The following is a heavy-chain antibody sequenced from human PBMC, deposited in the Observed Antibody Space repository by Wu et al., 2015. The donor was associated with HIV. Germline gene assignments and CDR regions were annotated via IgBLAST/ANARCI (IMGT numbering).Heavy chain of an antibody. CDR1: EYNFSIYY. V-gene: IGHV1-2*02. CDR3: ASYGPGYNWMYS. CDR2: ILPNTDAT. Sequence: QVHLVQSGAEVKEPGASVKISCKTEYNFSIYYMHWVRQAPGQGLEWMGWILPNTDATKYAPRFQGRVTMTRDTSISTIYMELRGLRSDDTALYFCASYGPGYNWMYSWGQGTLVTVSS. J-gene: IGHJ4*02. D-gene: IGHD1-20*01.